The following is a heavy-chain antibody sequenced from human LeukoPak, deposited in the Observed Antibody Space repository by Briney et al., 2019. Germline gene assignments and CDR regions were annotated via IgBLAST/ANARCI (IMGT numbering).Heavy chain of an antibody. Sequence: WASVKVSCKASGYTFPSYFMHWVRQAPGQGLEWMGIINPTGGSTTYAQKFQGRVTMTRDTSTSTVYMELSSLRSEDTAVYYCARVSQVATTPLFDYWGQGTLVTVSS. D-gene: IGHD5-12*01. V-gene: IGHV1-46*01. CDR1: GYTFPSYF. J-gene: IGHJ4*02. CDR3: ARVSQVATTPLFDY. CDR2: INPTGGST.